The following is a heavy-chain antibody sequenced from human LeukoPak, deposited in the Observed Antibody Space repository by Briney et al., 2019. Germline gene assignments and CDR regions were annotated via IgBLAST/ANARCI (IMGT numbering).Heavy chain of an antibody. D-gene: IGHD3-9*01. J-gene: IGHJ4*02. CDR3: ARSLRYSDWLHTSYYFDY. Sequence: GGSLRLSCAASGFTFSSYWMSWVRQAPGKGLEWVANIKQDGSEKYYVDSVKGRFTISRDNAKNSLYLQMNSLRAEDTAVYYCARSLRYSDWLHTSYYFDYWGQGTLVTVSS. CDR1: GFTFSSYW. CDR2: IKQDGSEK. V-gene: IGHV3-7*01.